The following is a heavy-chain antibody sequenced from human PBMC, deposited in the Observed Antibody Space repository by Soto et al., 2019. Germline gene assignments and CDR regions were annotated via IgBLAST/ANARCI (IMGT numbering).Heavy chain of an antibody. D-gene: IGHD6-13*01. CDR2: IDPSDSYT. CDR3: ATTPQYSSSWSSHGMDV. J-gene: IGHJ6*02. V-gene: IGHV5-10-1*01. CDR1: GYSFTSYW. Sequence: PGESLKISCKGSGYSFTSYWISWVRQMPGKGLEWMGRIDPSDSYTNYSPSFQGHVTISADKSISTAYLQWSSLKASDTAMYYCATTPQYSSSWSSHGMDVWGQGTTVTVSS.